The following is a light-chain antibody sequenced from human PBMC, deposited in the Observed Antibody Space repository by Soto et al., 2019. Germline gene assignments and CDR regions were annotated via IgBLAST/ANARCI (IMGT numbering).Light chain of an antibody. V-gene: IGKV3-20*01. CDR2: GAS. J-gene: IGKJ3*01. CDR1: QSVSSSY. Sequence: EIVLTQSPGTLSLSPGERATLSCRASQSVSSSYLAWYQQKPGQTPRLLFYGASSRAIGIPARFSGSGSGTDFTLTISRLEPEDFAVYYCQQYGSSPFTFGPGTKVDIK. CDR3: QQYGSSPFT.